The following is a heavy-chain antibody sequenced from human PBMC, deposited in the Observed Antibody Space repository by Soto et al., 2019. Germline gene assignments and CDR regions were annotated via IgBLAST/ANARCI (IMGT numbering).Heavy chain of an antibody. CDR1: GGSISSGGYY. CDR2: IYYSGST. J-gene: IGHJ3*02. Sequence: QVQLQESGPGLVKPSQTLSLTCTVSGGSISSGGYYWSWIRQHPGKGLEWIGYIYYSGSTYYNPSLKSRVTISVETSKNQFSLNLSSVTAADTAVYYCARTTITMIVVVITDAFDIWGQGTMVTVSS. CDR3: ARTTITMIVVVITDAFDI. V-gene: IGHV4-31*03. D-gene: IGHD3-22*01.